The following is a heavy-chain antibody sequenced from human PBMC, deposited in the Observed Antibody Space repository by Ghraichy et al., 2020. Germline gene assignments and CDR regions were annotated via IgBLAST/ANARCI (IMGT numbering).Heavy chain of an antibody. J-gene: IGHJ6*02. CDR3: AAGGCSSTSCSNYYYYGMDV. Sequence: SVKVSCKASGFTFTSSAVQWVRQARGQRLEWIGWIVVGSGNTNYAQKFQERVTITRDMSTSTAYMELSSLRSEDTAVYYCAAGGCSSTSCSNYYYYGMDVWGQGTTVTVSS. D-gene: IGHD2-2*01. V-gene: IGHV1-58*01. CDR1: GFTFTSSA. CDR2: IVVGSGNT.